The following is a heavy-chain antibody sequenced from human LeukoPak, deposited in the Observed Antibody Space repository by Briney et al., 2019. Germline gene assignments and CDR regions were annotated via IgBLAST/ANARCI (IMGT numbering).Heavy chain of an antibody. CDR1: GYTFTGYY. V-gene: IGHV1-2*04. CDR3: ARGEGIAAAGVDY. CDR2: INPNSGGT. Sequence: GASVKVSCKASGYTFTGYYMHWVRQAPGQGLEWMGWINPNSGGTNYALKFQGWVTMTRDTSISTAYMELSRLRSDDTAVYYCARGEGIAAAGVDYWGQGTLVTVSS. D-gene: IGHD6-13*01. J-gene: IGHJ4*02.